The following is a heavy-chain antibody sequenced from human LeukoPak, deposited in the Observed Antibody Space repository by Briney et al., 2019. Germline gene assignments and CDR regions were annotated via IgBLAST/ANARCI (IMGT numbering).Heavy chain of an antibody. D-gene: IGHD1-7*01. CDR3: ARGITGTIIGAFDI. CDR1: GGSISSYY. J-gene: IGHJ3*02. Sequence: SETLSLTCTVSGGSISSYYWSWIRQPPGKGLEWIGYIYYGGSTNYNPSLKSRVTISVDTSKNQFSLRLSSVTAADTAVYYCARGITGTIIGAFDIWGQGTMVTVSS. V-gene: IGHV4-59*01. CDR2: IYYGGST.